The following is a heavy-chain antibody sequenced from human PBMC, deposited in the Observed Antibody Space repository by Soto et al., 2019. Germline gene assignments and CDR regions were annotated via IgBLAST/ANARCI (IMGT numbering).Heavy chain of an antibody. J-gene: IGHJ4*02. CDR3: ARDYYDSSGYRFDY. Sequence: SETLSLTCTVSGGSISSGGYYWSWIRQHPGKGLEWIGYIYYSGSTYYNPSLKSRVTISVDTSKNQFSLKLSSVTAADTAVYYCARDYYDSSGYRFDYWGQGTLVTVSS. CDR1: GGSISSGGYY. V-gene: IGHV4-31*03. D-gene: IGHD3-22*01. CDR2: IYYSGST.